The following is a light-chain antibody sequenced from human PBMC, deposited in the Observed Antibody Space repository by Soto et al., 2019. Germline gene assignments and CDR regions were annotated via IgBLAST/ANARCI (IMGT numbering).Light chain of an antibody. Sequence: QSALTQPASVSGSPGQSITIPCTGTSSDVGGHNYVSWYQQHPGKAPKLMIYDVSYRPSGLSNRFSGSKSGNTASLTISGLQAEDAADYYCSSYTSSSAHYVFGTGTKLTVL. J-gene: IGLJ1*01. CDR1: SSDVGGHNY. CDR3: SSYTSSSAHYV. CDR2: DVS. V-gene: IGLV2-14*01.